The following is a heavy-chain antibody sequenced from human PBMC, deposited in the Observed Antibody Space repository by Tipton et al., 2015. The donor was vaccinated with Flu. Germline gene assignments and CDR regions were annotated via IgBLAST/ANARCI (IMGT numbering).Heavy chain of an antibody. CDR2: ISIDSRTK. CDR1: GLNLSSYE. V-gene: IGHV3-48*03. Sequence: SLRLSCEASGLNLSSYEMNWVRQAPGKGLEWVSYISIDSRTKYYRDSVKGRFTISRDYAKRSLYLQMSSLRVEDTAIYYCARDPFLGTGDAFDVWGRGTMVTVSS. D-gene: IGHD1-14*01. CDR3: ARDPFLGTGDAFDV. J-gene: IGHJ3*01.